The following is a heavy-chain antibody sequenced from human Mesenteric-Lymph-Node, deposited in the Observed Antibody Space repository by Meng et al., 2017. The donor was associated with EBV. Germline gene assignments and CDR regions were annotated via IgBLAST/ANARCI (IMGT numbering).Heavy chain of an antibody. J-gene: IGHJ4*02. V-gene: IGHV4-39*01. Sequence: QLGLREWGPGRVRPSGTLSPICTVSSVSISSTSYHWGWIRQPPGKGLEWIGSIYYSGTTYFNPSLESRVSISVDTSKKQFSLRLTSVTAADTAVYYCARQYGSSFDYWGQGTLVTVSS. D-gene: IGHD3-10*01. CDR3: ARQYGSSFDY. CDR1: SVSISSTSYH. CDR2: IYYSGTT.